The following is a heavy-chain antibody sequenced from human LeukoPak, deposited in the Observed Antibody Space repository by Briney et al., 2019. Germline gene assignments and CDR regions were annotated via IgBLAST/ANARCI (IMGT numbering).Heavy chain of an antibody. CDR2: IRYDGSNK. CDR1: GFTFSSYW. CDR3: AKEDSGYDSSFDY. Sequence: GGSLRLSCAASGFTFSSYWMSWVRQAPGKGLEWVAFIRYDGSNKYYADSVKGRFTISRDNSKNTLYLQMSSLRAEDTAVYYCAKEDSGYDSSFDYWGQGTLVTVSS. D-gene: IGHD5-12*01. J-gene: IGHJ4*02. V-gene: IGHV3-30*02.